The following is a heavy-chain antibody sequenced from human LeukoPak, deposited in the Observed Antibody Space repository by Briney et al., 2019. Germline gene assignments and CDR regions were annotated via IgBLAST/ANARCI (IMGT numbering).Heavy chain of an antibody. CDR3: ARLYSSSWYFDY. CDR2: ISSSSSYI. V-gene: IGHV3-21*01. D-gene: IGHD6-13*01. J-gene: IGHJ4*02. CDR1: GFTFSSYG. Sequence: GGSLRLSCAASGFTFSSYGMNWVRQAPGKGLEWVSSISSSSSYIYYAESVKGRFTISRDNAKNSLYLQMNSLRAEDTAVYYCARLYSSSWYFDYWGQGTLVTVSS.